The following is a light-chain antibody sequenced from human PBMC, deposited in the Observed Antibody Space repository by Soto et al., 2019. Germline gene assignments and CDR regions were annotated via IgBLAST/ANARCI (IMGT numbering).Light chain of an antibody. CDR3: QQDGSSPLT. V-gene: IGKV3-20*01. J-gene: IGKJ4*01. CDR1: QSVSSRS. Sequence: EIVLTHSPGTLSLSPGERATLSCRASQSVSSRSLAWYQQKPGQAPRLLIYGASSRATGIPDRFSGSGSGTDFTLTISRREPEDFAVYFCQQDGSSPLTFGGGTNVEIK. CDR2: GAS.